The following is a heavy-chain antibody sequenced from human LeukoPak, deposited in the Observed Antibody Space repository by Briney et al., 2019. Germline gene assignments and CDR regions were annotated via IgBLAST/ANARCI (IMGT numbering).Heavy chain of an antibody. V-gene: IGHV4-38-2*02. CDR3: ARPASYYYDSSGYYYGGFDDY. CDR2: IYYSGST. Sequence: PSETLSLTCTVSGYSISSGYYWGWIRQHPGKGLEWIGSIYYSGSTYYNPSLKSRVTISVDTSKNQFSLKLSSVTAADTAVYYCARPASYYYDSSGYYYGGFDDYWGQGTLVTVSS. D-gene: IGHD3-22*01. CDR1: GYSISSGYY. J-gene: IGHJ4*02.